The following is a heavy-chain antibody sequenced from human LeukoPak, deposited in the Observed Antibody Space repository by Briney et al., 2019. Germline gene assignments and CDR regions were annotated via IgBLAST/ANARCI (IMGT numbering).Heavy chain of an antibody. D-gene: IGHD3-22*01. V-gene: IGHV1-69*05. CDR2: IVPIFGTA. Sequence: ASVKVSCKASGGTFSSYAISWVRQAPGQGLEWMGGIVPIFGTANYAQKFQGRVTITTDESTSTAYMELSSLRSEDTAVYYCARARSPSSGYLLRDHNWFDPWGQGTLVTVSS. J-gene: IGHJ5*02. CDR3: ARARSPSSGYLLRDHNWFDP. CDR1: GGTFSSYA.